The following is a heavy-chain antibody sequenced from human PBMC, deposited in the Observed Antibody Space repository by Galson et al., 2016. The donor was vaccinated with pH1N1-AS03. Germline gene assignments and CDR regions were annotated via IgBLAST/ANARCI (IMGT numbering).Heavy chain of an antibody. V-gene: IGHV3-7*01. CDR3: ARGAPGDHLLSPLWN. J-gene: IGHJ4*02. D-gene: IGHD2-2*01. Sequence: SLRLSCAASGFTFSTYCMSWVRQAPGKGLEWVANIKQDGSEKFYVDSLKGRFTISRGNATNSLYPQMSSLRAEDTAIYYCARGAPGDHLLSPLWNWGQGTLVTVSS. CDR2: IKQDGSEK. CDR1: GFTFSTYC.